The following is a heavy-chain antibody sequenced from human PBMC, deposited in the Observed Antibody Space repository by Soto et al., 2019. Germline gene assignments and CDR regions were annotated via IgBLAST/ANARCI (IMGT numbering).Heavy chain of an antibody. CDR2: ISAYNGDT. CDR3: AREAQGYFDY. J-gene: IGHJ4*02. Sequence: ASVKVSCKASGYTFTSYGISWVRQAPGQGLEWMGWISAYNGDTNYAQKFQGRVTMTRDTSISTAYMELSRLRSDDTAVFYCAREAQGYFDYWGQGTPVTVSS. V-gene: IGHV1-18*04. CDR1: GYTFTSYG.